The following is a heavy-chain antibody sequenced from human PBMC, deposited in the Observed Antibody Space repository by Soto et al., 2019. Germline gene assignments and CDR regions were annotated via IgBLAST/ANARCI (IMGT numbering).Heavy chain of an antibody. CDR2: IYPGDSDT. D-gene: IGHD6-13*01. CDR3: ARVGSIAAANYYYYYYGMDV. V-gene: IGHV5-51*01. J-gene: IGHJ6*02. Sequence: GESLKISCKGSGYSFTSYWIGWVRQMPGKGLEWMGIIYPGDSDTRYSPSFQGQVTISADKSISTAYLQWSSLRASDTAMYYCARVGSIAAANYYYYYYGMDVWGQGTTVTVSS. CDR1: GYSFTSYW.